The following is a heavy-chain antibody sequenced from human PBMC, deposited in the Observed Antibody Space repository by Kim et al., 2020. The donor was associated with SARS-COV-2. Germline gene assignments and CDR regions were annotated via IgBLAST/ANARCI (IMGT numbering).Heavy chain of an antibody. CDR3: ARDYGARIQLFDWHWFDP. Sequence: GGSLRLSCAASGFTFSSYAMHWVRQAPGKGLEWVAVISYDGSNKYYADSVKGRFTISRDNSKNTLYLQMNSLRAEDTAVYYCARDYGARIQLFDWHWFDPWGQGTLVTVSS. J-gene: IGHJ5*02. V-gene: IGHV3-30-3*01. CDR1: GFTFSSYA. D-gene: IGHD5-18*01. CDR2: ISYDGSNK.